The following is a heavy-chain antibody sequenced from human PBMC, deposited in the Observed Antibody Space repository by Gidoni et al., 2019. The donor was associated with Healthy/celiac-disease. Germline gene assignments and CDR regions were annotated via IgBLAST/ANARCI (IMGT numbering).Heavy chain of an antibody. J-gene: IGHJ3*02. Sequence: QVQLVESGGGVVQPGRSLGLSCAASGFTFSSYGMHWVRQAPGKGLEWVAVIWYDGSNKYYADSVKGRFTISRDNSKNTLYLQMNSLRAEDTAVYYCAREGSLGAFDIWGQGTMVTVSS. CDR1: GFTFSSYG. CDR3: AREGSLGAFDI. CDR2: IWYDGSNK. V-gene: IGHV3-33*01. D-gene: IGHD2-15*01.